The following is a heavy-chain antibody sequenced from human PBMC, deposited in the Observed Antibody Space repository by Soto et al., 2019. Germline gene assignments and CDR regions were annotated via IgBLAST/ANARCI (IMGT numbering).Heavy chain of an antibody. Sequence: EVQLVQSGAEVKKPGESLRISCKGSGYSFTSYWIIWVRQMPGKGLEWMGRIDPSDSYTNYSPSFQGHVTISADKSISTDYLQWSSLKASDTAMYYCARLQPAAGDNDLTFDYWGQGILVTVSS. CDR2: IDPSDSYT. CDR1: GYSFTSYW. CDR3: ARLQPAAGDNDLTFDY. D-gene: IGHD6-13*01. V-gene: IGHV5-10-1*01. J-gene: IGHJ4*02.